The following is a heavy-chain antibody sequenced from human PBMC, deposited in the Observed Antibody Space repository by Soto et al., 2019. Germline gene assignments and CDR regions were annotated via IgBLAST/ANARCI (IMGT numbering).Heavy chain of an antibody. CDR1: GGTFSSYA. Sequence: QVQLVQSGAEVKKPGSSVKVSCKASGGTFSSYAISWVRQAPGQGLAWMGEIIPIFGTANYAQKFQGRVTNTADESTSPAYMELSSLRSEDTAVYYCARDRGPSSGYYPYWFDPWGQGTLVTVSS. D-gene: IGHD3-22*01. CDR3: ARDRGPSSGYYPYWFDP. J-gene: IGHJ5*02. CDR2: IIPIFGTA. V-gene: IGHV1-69*12.